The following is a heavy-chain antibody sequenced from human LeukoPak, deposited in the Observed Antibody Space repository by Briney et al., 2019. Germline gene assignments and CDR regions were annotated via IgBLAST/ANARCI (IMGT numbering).Heavy chain of an antibody. CDR2: ISGSGGST. V-gene: IGHV3-23*01. Sequence: XXPGKGXXWVSAISGSGGSTYYADSVKSRFTISRDNSKNTLYLQMNSLRAEDTAVYYCAPLDAGPAFDIWGQGTMVTVSS. CDR3: APLDAGPAFDI. J-gene: IGHJ3*02.